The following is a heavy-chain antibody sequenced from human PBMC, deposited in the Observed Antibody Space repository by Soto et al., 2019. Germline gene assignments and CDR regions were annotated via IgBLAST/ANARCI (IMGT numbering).Heavy chain of an antibody. CDR2: INPGNGDT. J-gene: IGHJ6*01. V-gene: IGHV1-46*03. D-gene: IGHD3-3*01. CDR1: GDTFSRHY. Sequence: QVQLMQPGAEVMKPGASMTVSCKASGDTFSRHYVHWVRQAPGQGLEWMGRINPGNGDTTYSQECQXXVXMXXDTSTNTVYMDLSSLRSDDTAVYYCATRVKGDFDVWGQGTTVVVS. CDR3: ATRVKGDFDV.